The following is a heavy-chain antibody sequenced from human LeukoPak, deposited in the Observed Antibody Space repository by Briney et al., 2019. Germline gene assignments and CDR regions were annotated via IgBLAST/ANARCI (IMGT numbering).Heavy chain of an antibody. CDR3: ATGESAATPYYYYGMDV. V-gene: IGHV1-24*01. J-gene: IGHJ6*02. CDR2: FDPEDGET. Sequence: EASVKVSCKVSGYTLTELSMHWVRQAPGKGPEWMGGFDPEDGETIYAQKFQGRVTMTEDTSTDTAYMELSSLRSEDTAVYYCATGESAATPYYYYGMDVWGQGTTVTVSS. CDR1: GYTLTELS. D-gene: IGHD2-15*01.